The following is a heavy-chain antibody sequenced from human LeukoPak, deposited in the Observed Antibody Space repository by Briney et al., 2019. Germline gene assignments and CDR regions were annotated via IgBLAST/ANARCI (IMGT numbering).Heavy chain of an antibody. J-gene: IGHJ5*02. CDR2: IYYSGST. D-gene: IGHD6-13*01. CDR3: ARACRRAYSSSCLDPLFDP. CDR1: GGSISSYY. V-gene: IGHV4-59*12. Sequence: PSETLSFTCTVSGGSISSYYWSWIRQPPGQGLEWIGYIYYSGSTNYNPSLKSRVTISVDTSKNQFSLKLSSVTAADTAVYYCARACRRAYSSSCLDPLFDPWGQGTLVTVSS.